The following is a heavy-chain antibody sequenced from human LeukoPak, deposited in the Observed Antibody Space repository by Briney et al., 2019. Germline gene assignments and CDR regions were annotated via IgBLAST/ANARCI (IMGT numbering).Heavy chain of an antibody. D-gene: IGHD4-17*01. J-gene: IGHJ3*01. V-gene: IGHV3-23*01. CDR1: GFTFGSHA. CDR2: IFGSGGSP. Sequence: GGSLRLSCEASGFTFGSHAMYWVRQAPGKGLEWVAGIFGSGGSPHYADSVKGRFTITRDNAKNSLYLQMNSLRAEDTANYYCARRARDFGDSHAFDVWGQGTMVTVSS. CDR3: ARRARDFGDSHAFDV.